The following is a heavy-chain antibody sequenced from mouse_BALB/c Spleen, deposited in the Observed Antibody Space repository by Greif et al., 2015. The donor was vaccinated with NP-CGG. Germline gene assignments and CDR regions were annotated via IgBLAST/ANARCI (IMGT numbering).Heavy chain of an antibody. V-gene: IGHV1-80*01. CDR3: ARDAGSSYAMDY. CDR2: IYPGDGDT. CDR1: GYAFSSYW. Sequence: VQLQQSGAALVRPGSSVKISCEASGYAFSSYWMNWVKQRPGQGLEWIGQIYPGDGDTNYNGKFKGKATLTADKSSSTAYMQLSSLTSEDSAVYFYARDAGSSYAMDYWGQGTSVTVSS. J-gene: IGHJ4*01.